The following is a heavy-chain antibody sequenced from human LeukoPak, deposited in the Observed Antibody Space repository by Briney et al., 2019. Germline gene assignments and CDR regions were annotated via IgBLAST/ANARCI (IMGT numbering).Heavy chain of an antibody. V-gene: IGHV3-43*01. J-gene: IGHJ4*02. CDR3: AKDIGVILAAAGGFDY. D-gene: IGHD6-13*01. CDR2: ISWDGGST. Sequence: GGSLRLSCAASGFTFDDYTMHWVRQAPGKGLEWVSLISWDGGSTYYADSVKGRFTISRDNSKNSLYLQMNSLRTEDTALCYCAKDIGVILAAAGGFDYWGQGTLVTVSS. CDR1: GFTFDDYT.